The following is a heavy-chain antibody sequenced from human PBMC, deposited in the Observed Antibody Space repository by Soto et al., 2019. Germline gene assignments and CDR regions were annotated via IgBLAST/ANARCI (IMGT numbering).Heavy chain of an antibody. V-gene: IGHV1-69*12. J-gene: IGHJ6*02. CDR3: ARIESSSSSAPVYYYFGMDV. CDR2: IIPIFGTA. Sequence: QVQLLQSVAEVQKPGSSVKVSCKASGGTFSSYAISWVRQAPGQGLEWMGGIIPIFGTANYAQKFQGRVTITADESTSTAYMELSSRRSEDTSVYYCARIESSSSSAPVYYYFGMDVGGRGTTVTVSS. D-gene: IGHD6-6*01. CDR1: GGTFSSYA.